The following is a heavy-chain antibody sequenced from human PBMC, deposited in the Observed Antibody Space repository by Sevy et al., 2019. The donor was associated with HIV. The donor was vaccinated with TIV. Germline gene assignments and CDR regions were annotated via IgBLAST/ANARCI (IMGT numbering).Heavy chain of an antibody. CDR3: AKDAVTPRRNYYYYYMDV. J-gene: IGHJ6*03. D-gene: IGHD4-17*01. CDR2: ISGSGGST. CDR1: GVTFSSYA. V-gene: IGHV3-23*01. Sequence: GGSLRLSCAASGVTFSSYAMSWVRKAPGKGLEWVSAISGSGGSTYYADSLKGRFIISTDNSKNTLYLQMISLGAEDTAVYYCAKDAVTPRRNYYYYYMDVWGKGTTVTVSS.